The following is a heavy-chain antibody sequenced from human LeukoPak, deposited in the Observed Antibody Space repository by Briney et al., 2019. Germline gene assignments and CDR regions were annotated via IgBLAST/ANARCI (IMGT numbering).Heavy chain of an antibody. CDR1: GFTFSSYG. D-gene: IGHD3-3*01. CDR2: ISYVGSNK. Sequence: PGRSLRLSCAASGFTFSSYGMHWVRQAPGKGLEWVAGISYVGSNKYYADSVKGRFTISRYNSKNTLYLQMNSQRAEDTAVYSCARDDYDFWSGYYYWPPPSINAYYYYYGMDVWGQGATVTVSS. J-gene: IGHJ6*02. V-gene: IGHV3-30*03. CDR3: ARDDYDFWSGYYYWPPPSINAYYYYYGMDV.